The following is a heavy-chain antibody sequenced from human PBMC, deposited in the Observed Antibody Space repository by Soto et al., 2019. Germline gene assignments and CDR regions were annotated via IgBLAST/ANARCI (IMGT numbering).Heavy chain of an antibody. J-gene: IGHJ4*02. D-gene: IGHD2-8*01. CDR1: GGSVSSGSYY. Sequence: PSETLSLTCTVSGGSVSSGSYYWSWIRQAPGKGLEWIGYIYYTGSTNYSPSLLSRVTISVDTSKNQFSLKLSSVTAADTAVYYCARVNGGPYFFGSWGQGTLVTVSS. CDR2: IYYTGST. V-gene: IGHV4-61*01. CDR3: ARVNGGPYFFGS.